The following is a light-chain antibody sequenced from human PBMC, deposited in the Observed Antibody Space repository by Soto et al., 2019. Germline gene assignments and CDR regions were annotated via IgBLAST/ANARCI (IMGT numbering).Light chain of an antibody. CDR2: GAS. CDR3: QQYNNWRT. CDR1: QSVSSN. Sequence: ELVMTPSPATLSVSPGERATLSCRASQSVSSNLAWYQQKPGQAPRLLIYGASTRATGIPARFSGSGSGTEFTLTISSLQSEDFAVYYCQQYNNWRTFGQGTKV. J-gene: IGKJ1*01. V-gene: IGKV3-15*01.